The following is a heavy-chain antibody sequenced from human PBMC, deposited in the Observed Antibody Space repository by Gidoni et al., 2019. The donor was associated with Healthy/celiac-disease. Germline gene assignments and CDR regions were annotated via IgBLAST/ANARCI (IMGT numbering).Heavy chain of an antibody. CDR3: ASGPEYYDFWSGFDY. D-gene: IGHD3-3*01. Sequence: EVQLVESGGGLVQPVGCPRLSCAAYGFTFSSYSMNWVRQAPGKGLEWVSYISSSSSTIYYADSVKGRFTISRDNAKNSLYLQMNSLRDEDTAVYYCASGPEYYDFWSGFDYWGQGTLVTVSS. CDR2: ISSSSSTI. V-gene: IGHV3-48*02. CDR1: GFTFSSYS. J-gene: IGHJ4*02.